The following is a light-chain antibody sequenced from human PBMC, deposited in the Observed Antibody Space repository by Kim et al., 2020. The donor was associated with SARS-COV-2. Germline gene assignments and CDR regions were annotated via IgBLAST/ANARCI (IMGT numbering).Light chain of an antibody. J-gene: IGLJ1*01. CDR2: EVS. CDR1: SSDVGSYNL. Sequence: QSALIQPASVSGSPGQSITISCTGTSSDVGSYNLVSWYQQHPGKAPKLMIYEVSKRPSGVSNRFSDSKSGNTASLTISGLQAEDEADYYGCSYAGSRTYLFGTGTKVTVL. V-gene: IGLV2-23*02. CDR3: CSYAGSRTYL.